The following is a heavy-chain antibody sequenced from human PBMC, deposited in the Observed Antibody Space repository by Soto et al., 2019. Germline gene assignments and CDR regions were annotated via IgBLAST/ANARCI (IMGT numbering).Heavy chain of an antibody. CDR3: ASFIDGDSGDY. Sequence: EVQLVESGGGLVKPGGSLRLSCAASGFTFSDYGMNWVRQAPGKGLEWVSFISRSGTGLKNADAVEGRFTISRDNAKNALSLQMNSLRVEDTAVYYCASFIDGDSGDYWGQGTLVTVSS. CDR2: ISRSGTGL. CDR1: GFTFSDYG. V-gene: IGHV3-21*01. D-gene: IGHD3-10*01. J-gene: IGHJ4*02.